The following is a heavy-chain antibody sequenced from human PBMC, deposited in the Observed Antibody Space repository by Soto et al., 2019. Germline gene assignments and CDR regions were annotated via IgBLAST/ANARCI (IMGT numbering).Heavy chain of an antibody. CDR2: ISSSSSYT. J-gene: IGHJ6*02. Sequence: KPGGSLRLSCAASGFTFSDYYMSWIRQAPGKGLEWVSYISSSSSYTNYADSVKGRFTISRDNAKNSLYLQMNSLRAEDTAVYYCARDLDWYYYGMDVWGQGTTVTVSS. CDR1: GFTFSDYY. D-gene: IGHD2-21*01. V-gene: IGHV3-11*06. CDR3: ARDLDWYYYGMDV.